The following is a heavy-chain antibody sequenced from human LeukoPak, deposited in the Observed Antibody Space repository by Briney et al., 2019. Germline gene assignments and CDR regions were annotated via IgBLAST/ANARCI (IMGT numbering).Heavy chain of an antibody. J-gene: IGHJ5*02. CDR1: GFTFGSSW. CDR3: ARSGYGSGSYYPPNWFDP. CDR2: INSDGSST. D-gene: IGHD3-10*01. V-gene: IGHV3-74*01. Sequence: GGSRRLSCAASGFTFGSSWRHWFPQAQGRGLVWVSRINSDGSSTSYADSVKGRFTISRDNAKNTLYLQMNSLRAEDTAVYYCARSGYGSGSYYPPNWFDPWGQGTLVTVSS.